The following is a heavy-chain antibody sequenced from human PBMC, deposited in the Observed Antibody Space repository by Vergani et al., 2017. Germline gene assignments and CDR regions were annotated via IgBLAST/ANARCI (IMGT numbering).Heavy chain of an antibody. D-gene: IGHD4-23*01. J-gene: IGHJ3*02. V-gene: IGHV3-23*04. CDR2: ISGSGGST. Sequence: EVQLVESGGGVVRPGGSLRLSCAASGFTFDDYGMSWVRQAPGQGLEWVSGISGSGGSTYYADSVKGRFTISRDNSKNTLYLQMNSLRAEDTAVYYCAKRRDYGGIDAFDIWGQGTMVTVSS. CDR3: AKRRDYGGIDAFDI. CDR1: GFTFDDYG.